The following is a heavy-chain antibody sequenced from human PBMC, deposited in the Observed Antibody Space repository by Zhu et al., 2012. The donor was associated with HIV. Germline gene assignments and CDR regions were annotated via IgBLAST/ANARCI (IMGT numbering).Heavy chain of an antibody. V-gene: IGHV3-23*01. CDR2: ISGSGSNT. J-gene: IGHJ3*02. CDR3: AKDRLTLDAFDI. CDR1: GFTFINYG. Sequence: EVQLLESGGGFVYPGGSLRLSCVASGFTFINYGMSWVRQAPGKGPEWVSAISGSGSNTYYIDSVKGRFTIPRDNSKNTVFLQMNSLRAEDAAVYYCAKDRLTLDAFDIWGQRDNGHRLF.